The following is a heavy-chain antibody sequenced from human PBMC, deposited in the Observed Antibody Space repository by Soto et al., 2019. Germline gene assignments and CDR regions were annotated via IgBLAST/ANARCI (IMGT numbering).Heavy chain of an antibody. J-gene: IGHJ6*02. CDR2: MNPNSGNT. CDR3: ASYLWFGQLLAHFGMDV. D-gene: IGHD3-10*01. V-gene: IGHV1-8*01. CDR1: GYTFTSYD. Sequence: KVSCKASGYTFTSYDINWVRQATGQGIEWMGWMNPNSGNTSYAQKFQGRVTMTRNTSISTAYMELSSLRSGDTAVYYCASYLWFGQLLAHFGMDVWGQGTTVTVSS.